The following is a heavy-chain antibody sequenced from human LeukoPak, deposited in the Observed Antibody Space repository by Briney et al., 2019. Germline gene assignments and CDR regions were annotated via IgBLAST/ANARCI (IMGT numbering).Heavy chain of an antibody. V-gene: IGHV3-53*01. CDR2: IYSGGTT. J-gene: IGHJ4*02. CDR3: ARHVSGYFDY. CDR1: GFTVSSNY. Sequence: GGSLRLSCAASGFTVSSNYMSWVRPAPGKGLEWVSVIYSGGTTYYADSVQGRFTISRDNSKNTLYLQMNSLRAEDTAVYYCARHVSGYFDYWGQGTLVTVSS. D-gene: IGHD3-22*01.